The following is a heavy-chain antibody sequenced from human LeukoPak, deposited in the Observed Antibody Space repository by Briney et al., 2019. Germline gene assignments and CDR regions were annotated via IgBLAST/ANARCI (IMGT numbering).Heavy chain of an antibody. J-gene: IGHJ6*03. CDR1: GFTVSSNY. D-gene: IGHD3-22*01. V-gene: IGHV3-53*01. Sequence: GGSLRLSRAASGFTVSSNYMSWVRQAPGKGLEWVSVIYSGGSTYYADSVKGRFTISRDNSKNTLYLQMNSLRAEDTAVYYCEAVYDSSGYYLGYMDVWGKGTTVTVSS. CDR3: EAVYDSSGYYLGYMDV. CDR2: IYSGGST.